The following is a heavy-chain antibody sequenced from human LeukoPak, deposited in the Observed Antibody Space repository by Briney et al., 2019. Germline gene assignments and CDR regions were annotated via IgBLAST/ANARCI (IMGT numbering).Heavy chain of an antibody. CDR2: ISSSGSTL. J-gene: IGHJ5*02. CDR1: GFSLSGYW. V-gene: IGHV3-11*01. D-gene: IGHD2-15*01. CDR3: ARIAMVAATQWFDP. Sequence: NTGGSLRLSCAASGFSLSGYWMTWVRQAPGEGLEWVSYISSSGSTLYYADSVKGRFTVSRDNAKNSLFLQMNSLRAEDTAVYYCARIAMVAATQWFDPWGQGTLVTVSS.